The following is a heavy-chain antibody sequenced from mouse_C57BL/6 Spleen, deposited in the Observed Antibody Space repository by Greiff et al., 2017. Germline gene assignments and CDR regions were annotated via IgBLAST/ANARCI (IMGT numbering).Heavy chain of an antibody. CDR1: GYSITSGYY. J-gene: IGHJ3*01. Sequence: DVKLQESGPGLVKPSQSLSLTCSVTGYSITSGYYWNWIRQFPGNKLEWMGYISYDGSNNYNASLKNRISITRDTSKNQFFLKLNSVTTEDTAKYDCARDQDYYSPFAYWGQGTLVTVSA. V-gene: IGHV3-6*01. D-gene: IGHD2-12*01. CDR3: ARDQDYYSPFAY. CDR2: ISYDGSN.